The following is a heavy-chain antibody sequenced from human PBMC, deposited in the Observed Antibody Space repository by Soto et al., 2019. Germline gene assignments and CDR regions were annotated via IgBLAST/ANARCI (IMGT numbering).Heavy chain of an antibody. CDR2: INHSGST. V-gene: IGHV4-34*01. CDR3: ARDRRYSSGWHAGRRGRFDAFDI. J-gene: IGHJ3*02. Sequence: SETLSLTCAVYGGSFSGYYWSWIRQPPGKGLEWIGEINHSGSTNYNPSLKSRVTISVDTSKNQFSLKLSSVTAADTAVYYCARDRRYSSGWHAGRRGRFDAFDIWGQGTMVTVSS. CDR1: GGSFSGYY. D-gene: IGHD6-19*01.